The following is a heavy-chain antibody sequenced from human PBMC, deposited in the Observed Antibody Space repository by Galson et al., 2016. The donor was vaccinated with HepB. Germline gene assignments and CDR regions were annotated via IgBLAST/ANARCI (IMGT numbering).Heavy chain of an antibody. V-gene: IGHV5-10-1*01. CDR1: GYSFTSYW. J-gene: IGHJ4*02. D-gene: IGHD3-3*01. CDR3: ARLYYDFWSGYRVDFDY. CDR2: IDPSDSYT. Sequence: QSGAEVNKPGESLRISCKGSGYSFTSYWISWVRQMPGKGLEWMGRIDPSDSYTTYSPSFQGHFTISADKSISTAYLQWSSLKASDTAMYYCARLYYDFWSGYRVDFDYWGQGTLVTVSS.